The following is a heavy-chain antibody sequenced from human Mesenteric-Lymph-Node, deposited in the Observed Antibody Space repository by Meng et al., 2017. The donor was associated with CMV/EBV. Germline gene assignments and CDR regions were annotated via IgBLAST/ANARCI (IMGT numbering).Heavy chain of an antibody. Sequence: GSLRLSCTVSGGSVSSGSYYWSWIRQPPGKGLEWIGYIYYSGSTNYNPSLKSRVTISVDTSKNQFSLKLSSVTAADTAVYYCARGILTGGAYWGQGTLVTVSS. D-gene: IGHD7-27*01. J-gene: IGHJ4*02. CDR3: ARGILTGGAY. CDR1: GGSVSSGSYY. V-gene: IGHV4-61*01. CDR2: IYYSGST.